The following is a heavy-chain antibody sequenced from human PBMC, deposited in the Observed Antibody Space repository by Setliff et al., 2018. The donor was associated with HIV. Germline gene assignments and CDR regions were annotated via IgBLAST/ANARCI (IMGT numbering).Heavy chain of an antibody. D-gene: IGHD5-12*01. V-gene: IGHV1-18*01. J-gene: IGHJ4*02. CDR3: ARGRWLQSAFDY. Sequence: ASVKVSCKASGYTFTTPAISWVRQAPGQELQWMGWSHTYNGNVNYARKFRGRVTTTTDASTSTAYMELRSLRSGDTAVNYCARGRWLQSAFDYWGQGTLVTVSS. CDR1: GYTFTTPA. CDR2: SHTYNGNV.